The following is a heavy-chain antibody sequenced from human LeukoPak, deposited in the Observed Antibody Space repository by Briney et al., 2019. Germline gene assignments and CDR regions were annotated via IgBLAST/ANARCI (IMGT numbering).Heavy chain of an antibody. V-gene: IGHV4-39*01. CDR1: GGPISSSSYY. Sequence: SETLSLTCTVSGGPISSSSYYWGWLRQPPGKGLEWIGSVYILATTYYNPSLKSRVTISVDTSKNQFSLKLSSVTAADTAVYYCARVLSGSYFQHWGQGTLVTVSS. D-gene: IGHD1-26*01. CDR3: ARVLSGSYFQH. CDR2: VYILATT. J-gene: IGHJ1*01.